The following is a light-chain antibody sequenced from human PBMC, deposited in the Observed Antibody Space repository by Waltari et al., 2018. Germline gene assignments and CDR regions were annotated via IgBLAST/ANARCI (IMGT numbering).Light chain of an antibody. CDR1: ALPKRY. J-gene: IGLJ2*01. V-gene: IGLV3-25*03. CDR3: QSADSSGTYVV. Sequence: SYELTQPPSVSVSPGQTARITCSGDALPKRYAYWYQQKPGQAPVLGIYKDMERPSGIPERFSGSRAGTTVTLTISGVQAEDEADYYCQSADSSGTYVVFGGGTKLTVL. CDR2: KDM.